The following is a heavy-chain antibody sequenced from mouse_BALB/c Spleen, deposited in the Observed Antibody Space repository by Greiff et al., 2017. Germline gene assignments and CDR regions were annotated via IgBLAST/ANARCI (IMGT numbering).Heavy chain of an antibody. J-gene: IGHJ3*01. CDR1: GYSFTGYF. V-gene: IGHV1-20*02. Sequence: EVQLQQSGPELVKPGASVKISCKASGYSFTGYFMNWVMQSHGKSLEWIGRINPYNGDTFYNQKFMGKATLTVDKSSSTAHMELRSLASEDSAVYYCARGRDGYPFAYWGQGTLVTVSA. CDR3: ARGRDGYPFAY. CDR2: INPYNGDT. D-gene: IGHD2-3*01.